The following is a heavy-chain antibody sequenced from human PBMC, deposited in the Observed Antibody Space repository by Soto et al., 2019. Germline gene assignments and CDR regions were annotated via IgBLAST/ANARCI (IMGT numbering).Heavy chain of an antibody. V-gene: IGHV1-69*12. J-gene: IGHJ6*02. CDR3: ARGDATKIVVTTYYGIDV. CDR1: GGTLSNYG. Sequence: QVQLVQSGAEVKKPGSSVKVSCKASGGTLSNYGISWVRQAPGQGLEWMGGIIPVFGTANYAQKFQARVTITADESTTTVYMDVSSLRSDDTAVYYCARGDATKIVVTTYYGIDVWGQGTTVTVSS. D-gene: IGHD4-17*01. CDR2: IIPVFGTA.